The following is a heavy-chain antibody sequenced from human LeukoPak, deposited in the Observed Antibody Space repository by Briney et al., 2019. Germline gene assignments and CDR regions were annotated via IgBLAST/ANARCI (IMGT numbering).Heavy chain of an antibody. Sequence: ASVKVSCKASGYTFTSYAMNWVRQAPRQGLEWMGWINTNTGNPTYAQGFTGRFVFSLDTSVTTAYLQISSLKAEDTAVYYCAKRDRHYGMDVWGQGTTVTVSS. CDR3: AKRDRHYGMDV. CDR2: INTNTGNP. CDR1: GYTFTSYA. V-gene: IGHV7-4-1*02. D-gene: IGHD5-24*01. J-gene: IGHJ6*02.